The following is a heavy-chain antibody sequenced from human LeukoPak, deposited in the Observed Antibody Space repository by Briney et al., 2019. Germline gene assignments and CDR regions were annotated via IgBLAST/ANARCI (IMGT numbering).Heavy chain of an antibody. J-gene: IGHJ4*02. Sequence: GGSLRLSCAASGFTFSSYAMHWVRQAPGKGLEWVADISYVGSNKYYADSVKGRFTISRDNSKNTLYLQMNSLRAEDTAVYYCARDACAAAGHTSRSYFDYWGQGTLVTVSS. V-gene: IGHV3-30-3*01. D-gene: IGHD6-13*01. CDR3: ARDACAAAGHTSRSYFDY. CDR1: GFTFSSYA. CDR2: ISYVGSNK.